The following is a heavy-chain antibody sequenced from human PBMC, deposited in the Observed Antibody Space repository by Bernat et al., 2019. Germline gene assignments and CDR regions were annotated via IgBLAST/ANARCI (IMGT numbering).Heavy chain of an antibody. Sequence: QVQLVESGGGMVQPGGSLRLSCAASGFTFSIYVMHWVRQAPGKGLEWVAFIQYDGSNKYYADSVKGRFTISRDNSKNTLYLQMNRLRAEDTAVYYCSRGLGTVGTTTLDYWGRGTLVTVSS. CDR3: SRGLGTVGTTTLDY. J-gene: IGHJ4*02. CDR1: GFTFSIYV. D-gene: IGHD1-26*01. V-gene: IGHV3-30*02. CDR2: IQYDGSNK.